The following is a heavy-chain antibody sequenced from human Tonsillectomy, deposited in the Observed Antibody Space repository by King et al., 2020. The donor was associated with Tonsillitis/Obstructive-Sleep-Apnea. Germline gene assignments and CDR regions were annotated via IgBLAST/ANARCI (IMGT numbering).Heavy chain of an antibody. D-gene: IGHD2-8*01. V-gene: IGHV3-48*02. Sequence: VQLVESGGGLVQPGGSLRLSCAASGFTFSSDSLNWVRQAPGKGLEWVSYISISSSTIYYADSVKGRFTISRDNAKNSLYLQMNSLRDEDTAVYYCARDHPMGRYWYFDLWGRGTLVTVSS. CDR2: ISISSSTI. CDR3: ARDHPMGRYWYFDL. J-gene: IGHJ2*01. CDR1: GFTFSSDS.